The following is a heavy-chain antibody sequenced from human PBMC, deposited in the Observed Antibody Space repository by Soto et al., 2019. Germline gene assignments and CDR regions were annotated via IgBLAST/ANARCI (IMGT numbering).Heavy chain of an antibody. D-gene: IGHD3-10*01. CDR1: GGSFSGYY. Sequence: SETLSLTCAVYGGSFSGYYWSWIRQPPGKGLEWIGEINHSGSTNYNPSLKSRVTISVDTSKNQFSLKLSSVTAADTAVYYCARRRITMVRGVITRTYFDYWVQGTLVTVSS. CDR2: INHSGST. V-gene: IGHV4-34*01. J-gene: IGHJ4*02. CDR3: ARRRITMVRGVITRTYFDY.